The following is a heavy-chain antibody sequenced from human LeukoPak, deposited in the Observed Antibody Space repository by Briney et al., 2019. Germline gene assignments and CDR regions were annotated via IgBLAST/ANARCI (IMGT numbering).Heavy chain of an antibody. J-gene: IGHJ6*03. CDR2: IIPIFGTA. CDR3: ARDRGVVVSAARYGYYYYMDV. CDR1: GGTFSSYA. D-gene: IGHD2-2*01. Sequence: ASVKVSCKASGGTFSSYAISWVRQAPGQGLEWMGGIIPIFGTANYAQKFQGRVTITTDESTSTAYMELSSLRSEDTAVYYCARDRGVVVSAARYGYYYYMDVWGKGTTVTVSS. V-gene: IGHV1-69*05.